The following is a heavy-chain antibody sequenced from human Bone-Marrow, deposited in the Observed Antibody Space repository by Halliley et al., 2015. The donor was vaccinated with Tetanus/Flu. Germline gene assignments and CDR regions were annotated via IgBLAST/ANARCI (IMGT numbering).Heavy chain of an antibody. Sequence: SLRLSCAVSGFTFSSFEMNWVRQAPGKGLEWVSFIDNSGGTKTYADSVKGRFTMSRDNARNSVYLQMNSLRADDTAIYFCARDQFGDYDFDHWGQGTLVTVSS. J-gene: IGHJ4*02. CDR1: GFTFSSFE. V-gene: IGHV3-48*03. CDR3: ARDQFGDYDFDH. D-gene: IGHD4-17*01. CDR2: IDNSGGTK.